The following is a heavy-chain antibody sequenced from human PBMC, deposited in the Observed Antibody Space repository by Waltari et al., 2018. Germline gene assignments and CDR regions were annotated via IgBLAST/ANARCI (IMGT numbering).Heavy chain of an antibody. V-gene: IGHV4-34*01. CDR1: GGSFSGYY. J-gene: IGHJ4*02. Sequence: QVQLQQWGAGLLKHSETLSLTCAVYGGSFSGYYWSWIRQPPGKGLEWIGEINHSGSTNYHPSLKSRVTISVDTSKNQFSLKLSSVTAADTAVYYCARLSYPFDYWGQGTLVTVSS. CDR3: ARLSYPFDY. D-gene: IGHD2-2*01. CDR2: INHSGST.